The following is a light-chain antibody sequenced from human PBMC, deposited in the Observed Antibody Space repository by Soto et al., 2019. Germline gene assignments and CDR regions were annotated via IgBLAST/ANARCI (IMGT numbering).Light chain of an antibody. V-gene: IGLV2-14*01. Sequence: VRTHRGSFSGAPGHSRTISCTGTSIDIAPYNYVSWYQQHPGKAPKLIIYEVSYRPSGISNRFSGSKSGNTASLTISGLKDEDEAHYYCSYYNSRKNYAFGNGNKVTVL. CDR1: SIDIAPYNY. CDR3: SYYNSRKNYA. J-gene: IGLJ1*01. CDR2: EVS.